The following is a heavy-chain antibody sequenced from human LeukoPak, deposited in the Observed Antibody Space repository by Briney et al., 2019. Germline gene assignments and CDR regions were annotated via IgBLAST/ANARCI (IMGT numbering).Heavy chain of an antibody. Sequence: SETLSLTCTVSGDSISSYYWSWIRQPPGRGLEWIGYIFYSGSTNYNPSLKSRVTISVDTSKSQFSLKLSSVTAADTAVYYCARGIGLRYFDWTFDYWGQGTLVTVPS. CDR1: GDSISSYY. D-gene: IGHD3-9*01. CDR3: ARGIGLRYFDWTFDY. J-gene: IGHJ4*02. V-gene: IGHV4-59*01. CDR2: IFYSGST.